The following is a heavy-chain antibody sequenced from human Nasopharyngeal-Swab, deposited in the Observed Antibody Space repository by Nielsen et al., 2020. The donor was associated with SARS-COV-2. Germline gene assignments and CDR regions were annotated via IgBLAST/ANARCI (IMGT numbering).Heavy chain of an antibody. CDR1: GFTFSNYA. D-gene: IGHD2-21*02. CDR3: ATLRTAPS. Sequence: GESLKISCAAPGFTFSNYAMHWVRQAPGTGLEWVALITHDRINKYYADSVKGRFTISRDNSKNTVYLQMSSLRSDDTALYYCATLRTAPSWGQGTLVTVSS. J-gene: IGHJ5*02. CDR2: ITHDRINK. V-gene: IGHV3-30-3*01.